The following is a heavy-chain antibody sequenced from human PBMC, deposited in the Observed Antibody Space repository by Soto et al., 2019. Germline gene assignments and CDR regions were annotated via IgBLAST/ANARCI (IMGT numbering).Heavy chain of an antibody. CDR1: GGSISSYS. J-gene: IGHJ6*02. CDR3: ARHPSRRYYDSSGYYYPLVYGMDV. Sequence: SETLSLTCTVSGGSISSYSWSWIRQPPGKRLEWIGYIYYSGSTNYNPSLKSRVTISVDTSKNQFSLKLGSVTAADTAVYYCARHPSRRYYDSSGYYYPLVYGMDVWGPGTTVT. D-gene: IGHD3-22*01. CDR2: IYYSGST. V-gene: IGHV4-59*08.